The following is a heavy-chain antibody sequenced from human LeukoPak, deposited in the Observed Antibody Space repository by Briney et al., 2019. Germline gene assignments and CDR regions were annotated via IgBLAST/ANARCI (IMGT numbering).Heavy chain of an antibody. Sequence: ASVKVSCKASGGTFSSYAISWVRQAPGQGLEWMGGIIPIFGTANYAQKFQGRVTITADESTSTAYMELSSLRSEDTAVYYCAREGYCGGDCYFNYFDYWGQGTLVTVSS. V-gene: IGHV1-69*13. CDR3: AREGYCGGDCYFNYFDY. CDR1: GGTFSSYA. CDR2: IIPIFGTA. J-gene: IGHJ4*02. D-gene: IGHD2-21*02.